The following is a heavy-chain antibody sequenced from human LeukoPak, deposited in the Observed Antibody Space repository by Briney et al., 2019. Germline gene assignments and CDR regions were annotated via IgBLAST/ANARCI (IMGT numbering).Heavy chain of an antibody. CDR3: ARAPNAYYYDSSGYYYQYYFDY. CDR1: GYTVTRYG. Sequence: AAVKVSCKASGYTVTRYGIRWVGQAAGQGGEGMGWISAYKGKTTYAQKLQGRVTLTTHPSTSTAYLELRSLRSDHTAVYYCARAPNAYYYDSSGYYYQYYFDYWGQGTLVTVSS. V-gene: IGHV1-18*01. D-gene: IGHD3-22*01. J-gene: IGHJ4*02. CDR2: ISAYKGKT.